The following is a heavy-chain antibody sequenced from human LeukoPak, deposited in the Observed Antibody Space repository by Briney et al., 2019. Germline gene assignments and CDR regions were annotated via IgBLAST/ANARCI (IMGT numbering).Heavy chain of an antibody. D-gene: IGHD3-22*01. J-gene: IGHJ4*02. V-gene: IGHV3-33*01. CDR3: ARDWNYDSSH. CDR2: IWYDGSNK. Sequence: PGGSLRLSCAASGFTFSSYGMHWVRQAPGKGLERVAVIWYDGSNKYYADSVKGRFTISRDNSKNTLYLQMNSLRAEDTAVYYCARDWNYDSSHWGQGTLVTVSS. CDR1: GFTFSSYG.